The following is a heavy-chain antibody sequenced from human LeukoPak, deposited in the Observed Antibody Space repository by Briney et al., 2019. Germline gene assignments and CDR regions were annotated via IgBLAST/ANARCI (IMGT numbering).Heavy chain of an antibody. V-gene: IGHV3-23*01. D-gene: IGHD3-16*02. J-gene: IGHJ4*02. Sequence: PGGSLRLSCAASGFTFSSYAMSWVRQAPGKGLECISGFSGSGGSTYYADSVKGRFTISRDNSKNTLYLQMNSLRAEDTAVYYCAKTLYDYVWGSYRFTYFDYWGQGTLVTVSS. CDR2: FSGSGGST. CDR3: AKTLYDYVWGSYRFTYFDY. CDR1: GFTFSSYA.